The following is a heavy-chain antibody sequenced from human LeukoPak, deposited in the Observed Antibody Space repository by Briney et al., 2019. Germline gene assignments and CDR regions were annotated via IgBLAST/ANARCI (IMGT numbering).Heavy chain of an antibody. CDR3: AKDMGYDYVWGSYHYIGDY. J-gene: IGHJ4*02. V-gene: IGHV3-23*01. CDR1: GFTFSSYA. CDR2: ISGSGGST. D-gene: IGHD3-16*02. Sequence: PGGSLRLSCAASGFTFSSYAMSWVRQAPGKGLEWVSAISGSGGSTYYADSVKGRFTISRDNSKNTLYLQMNSLRAEDTAVYYCAKDMGYDYVWGSYHYIGDYWGQGTLVTVSS.